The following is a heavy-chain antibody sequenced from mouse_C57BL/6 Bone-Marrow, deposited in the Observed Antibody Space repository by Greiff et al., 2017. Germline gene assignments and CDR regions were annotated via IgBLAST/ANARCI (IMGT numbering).Heavy chain of an antibody. V-gene: IGHV1-81*01. CDR1: GYTFTSYG. J-gene: IGHJ2*01. CDR2: IYPRSGNT. D-gene: IGHD2-13*01. CDR3: YYDDSVDYFDY. Sequence: VQLQQSGAELARPGASVKLSCKASGYTFTSYGISWVKQSTGQGLEWIGEIYPRSGNTNYNEKFKGKATLTADKSSSTAYMELRSLTSEDSEVYFCYYDDSVDYFDYWGQGTTLTVSA.